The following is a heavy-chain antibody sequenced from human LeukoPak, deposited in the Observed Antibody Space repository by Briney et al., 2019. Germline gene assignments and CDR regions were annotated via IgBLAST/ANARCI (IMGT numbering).Heavy chain of an antibody. Sequence: SGGSLRLSCAAPGFTFSNYGMHWVRQAPGKGLEWVAVIWYDGSNKYYADSVKGRFTISRDNSKNTLYLQMNSLRAEDTAVYYCVRDGVYSSGKSLDYWGQGTLVTVSS. CDR1: GFTFSNYG. CDR2: IWYDGSNK. CDR3: VRDGVYSSGKSLDY. J-gene: IGHJ4*02. D-gene: IGHD6-19*01. V-gene: IGHV3-33*01.